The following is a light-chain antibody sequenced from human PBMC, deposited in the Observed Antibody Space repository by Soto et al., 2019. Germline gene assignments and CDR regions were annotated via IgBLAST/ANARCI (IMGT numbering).Light chain of an antibody. J-gene: IGKJ4*01. CDR2: EAS. V-gene: IGKV1-13*02. CDR1: QGIRSA. Sequence: AIQLTQSPSSLSASIGDRVTLTCRASQGIRSALAWYQQKPGKVPNLLIYEASSLESGVPSRFSGSGSGTDFTLTISSLQPVDFATYSCQQFNSYPLTSGGGTKV. CDR3: QQFNSYPLT.